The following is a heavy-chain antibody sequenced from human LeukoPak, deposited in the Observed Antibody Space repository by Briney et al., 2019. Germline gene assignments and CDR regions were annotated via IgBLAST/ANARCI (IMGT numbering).Heavy chain of an antibody. V-gene: IGHV5-51*01. CDR1: GYSFTSYW. J-gene: IGHJ4*02. D-gene: IGHD3-22*01. CDR2: IYPGDSDT. CDR3: ARHSRGAGDSSGFFFDY. Sequence: GESLKISCKGSGYSFTSYWIGWVRQMPGKGLEWMGIIYPGDSDTRYSPSFQGQVTISADKSISTAYLQWSSLKASDTAMYYCARHSRGAGDSSGFFFDYWGQGTLVTVSS.